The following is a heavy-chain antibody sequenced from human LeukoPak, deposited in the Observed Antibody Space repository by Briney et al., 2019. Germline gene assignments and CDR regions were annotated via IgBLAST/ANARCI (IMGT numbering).Heavy chain of an antibody. V-gene: IGHV1-2*02. CDR3: ARTPSPRVSRYCSGGSCFFDY. J-gene: IGHJ4*02. Sequence: GASVEVSCKASGYTFTGYYMHWVRQAPGQGLEWMGWINPNSGGINYAQKFQGRVTMTRDTSISTAYMELSRLRSDDTAVYYCARTPSPRVSRYCSGGSCFFDYWGQGTLVTVSS. D-gene: IGHD2-15*01. CDR2: INPNSGGI. CDR1: GYTFTGYY.